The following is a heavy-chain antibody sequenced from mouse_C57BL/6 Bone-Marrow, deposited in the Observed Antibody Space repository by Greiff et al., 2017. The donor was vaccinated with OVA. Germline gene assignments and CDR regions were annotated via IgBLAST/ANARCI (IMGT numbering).Heavy chain of an antibody. V-gene: IGHV5-15*01. CDR3: ARHRSTYYAMDY. D-gene: IGHD2-1*01. CDR1: GFTFSDYG. CDR2: ISNLAYSI. J-gene: IGHJ4*01. Sequence: EVKLVESGGGLVQPGGSLKLSCAASGFTFSDYGMAWVRQAPRKGPEWVAFISNLAYSINYADTVTGRLTFSRENAKNTLYLEMISLRSEDTAMYYCARHRSTYYAMDYWGQGTSVTVSS.